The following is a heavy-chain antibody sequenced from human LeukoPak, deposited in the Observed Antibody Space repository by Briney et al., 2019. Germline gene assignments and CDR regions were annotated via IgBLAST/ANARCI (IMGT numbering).Heavy chain of an antibody. CDR3: AKSGSVPPDY. J-gene: IGHJ4*02. CDR2: IIDSGDRT. V-gene: IGHV3-23*01. D-gene: IGHD2-2*01. Sequence: LYLVSSIIDSGDRTYYADSVKGRFTISRDNSRNTLYLQVNSLRAEDTAVYYCAKSGSVPPDYGGQGTLVTVSS.